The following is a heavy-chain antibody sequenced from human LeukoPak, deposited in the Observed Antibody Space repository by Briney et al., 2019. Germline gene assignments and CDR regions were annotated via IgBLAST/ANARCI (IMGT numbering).Heavy chain of an antibody. V-gene: IGHV1-24*01. Sequence: ASVKVSCKVSGYTLTELSMHWVRQAPGKGLEWMGGFDPEDGETIYAQKFQGRVTMTEDTSTDTAYMELSSLRSEDTAMYYCARQRGDYVWSSQIDYWGQGTLVTVSS. D-gene: IGHD3-16*01. CDR3: ARQRGDYVWSSQIDY. CDR1: GYTLTELS. CDR2: FDPEDGET. J-gene: IGHJ4*02.